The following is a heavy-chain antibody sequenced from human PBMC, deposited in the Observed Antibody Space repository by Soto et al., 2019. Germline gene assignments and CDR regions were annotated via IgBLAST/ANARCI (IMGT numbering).Heavy chain of an antibody. CDR3: ARVSERTMEGGCFEP. CDR2: IYYSGST. V-gene: IGHV4-59*01. J-gene: IGHJ5*02. D-gene: IGHD3-10*01. CDR1: GASISDTY. Sequence: QVQLQESGPGLVKPSETLSLTCTVSGASISDTYWNWVRQPPGKGLEWIVFIYYSGSTTYNPSPKTRAHTSADTSRSQFALNLNSVPATATAVYYCARVSERTMEGGCFEPWGPGTEVTVSS.